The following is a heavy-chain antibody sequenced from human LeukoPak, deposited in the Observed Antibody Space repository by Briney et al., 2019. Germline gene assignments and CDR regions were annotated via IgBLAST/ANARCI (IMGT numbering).Heavy chain of an antibody. CDR1: GGTFSSYA. CDR2: IIPILGIA. Sequence: SVKVSCKASGGTFSSYAISWVRQAPGQGLEWMGRIIPILGIANYAQKFQGRVTITADKSTSTAYMELSSLRSEDTAVYYCASPVHIAYYGGDCYSFDIWGQGTMVTVSS. CDR3: ASPVHIAYYGGDCYSFDI. V-gene: IGHV1-69*04. D-gene: IGHD2-21*02. J-gene: IGHJ3*02.